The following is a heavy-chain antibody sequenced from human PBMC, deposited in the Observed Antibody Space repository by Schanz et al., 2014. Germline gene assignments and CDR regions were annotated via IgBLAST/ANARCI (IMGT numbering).Heavy chain of an antibody. Sequence: QVQLVESGGGVVQPGRSLRLSCAASGFTFSNYGMHWVRQAPGKGLEWVAVIWYDGSNKDYADSVKGRFTISRDNSNXXXYMKMNSLRADXXXXDYCAKEIYSGRRYCWFDPWGEGTLVTVSS. V-gene: IGHV3-33*06. CDR1: GFTFSNYG. D-gene: IGHD1-26*01. CDR3: AKEIYSGRRYCWFDP. CDR2: IWYDGSNK. J-gene: IGHJ5*02.